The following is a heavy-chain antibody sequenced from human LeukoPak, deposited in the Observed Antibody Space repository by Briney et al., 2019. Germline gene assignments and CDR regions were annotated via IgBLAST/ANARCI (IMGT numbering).Heavy chain of an antibody. Sequence: PSETLSLTCAVYGGSFSGYYWSWIRQPPGKGLEWVGEINHSGSTNYNPSLKSRVTISVDTSKNQFSLKLSSVTAADTAVYYCARAGHCTNGVCPGFDYWGQGNLVTVSS. CDR2: INHSGST. CDR1: GGSFSGYY. CDR3: ARAGHCTNGVCPGFDY. V-gene: IGHV4-34*01. J-gene: IGHJ4*02. D-gene: IGHD2-8*01.